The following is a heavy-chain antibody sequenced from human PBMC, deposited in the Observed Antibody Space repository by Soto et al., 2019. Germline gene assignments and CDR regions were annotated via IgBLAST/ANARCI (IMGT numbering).Heavy chain of an antibody. CDR1: GVSMMSHY. Sequence: PSSTXSLTGTVSGVSMMSHYGIGIRQPTGKGREFIGYIYYSGSTNYNPSLKSRVTISVDTSKNQFSLKMSSVTAAETAVYYCARQTYYDFPTGYYTFYCLDTWGQGTLVTVSS. J-gene: IGHJ5*02. D-gene: IGHD3-3*01. CDR3: ARQTYYDFPTGYYTFYCLDT. CDR2: IYYSGST. V-gene: IGHV4-59*11.